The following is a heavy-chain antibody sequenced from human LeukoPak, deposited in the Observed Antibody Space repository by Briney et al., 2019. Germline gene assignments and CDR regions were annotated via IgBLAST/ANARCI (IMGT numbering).Heavy chain of an antibody. CDR1: GFTFSSYG. CDR2: IRYDANNK. CDR3: AKDFAPGTMTTSALGY. V-gene: IGHV3-30*02. Sequence: GGSLRLSCAASGFTFSSYGMHWVRQAPGKGLEWAAFIRYDANNKCYADSVEGRFTISRDNSKSTLYLQMNSLRAEDTAVYYCAKDFAPGTMTTSALGYWGQGTLVTVSS. J-gene: IGHJ4*02. D-gene: IGHD3-16*01.